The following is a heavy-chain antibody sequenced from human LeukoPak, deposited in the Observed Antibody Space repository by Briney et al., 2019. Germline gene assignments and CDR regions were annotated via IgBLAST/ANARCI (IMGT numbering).Heavy chain of an antibody. J-gene: IGHJ4*02. CDR3: ASATDEDDYGDYPMRY. CDR1: GFTVSSNY. CDR2: IYSGGST. Sequence: PGGSLRLSCAASGFTVSSNYMSWVRQAPGKGLEWVSVIYSGGSTYYADSVKGRFTISRDNSKNTLYLQMNSLRAEDTAVYYCASATDEDDYGDYPMRYWGQGTLVTVPS. D-gene: IGHD4-17*01. V-gene: IGHV3-53*01.